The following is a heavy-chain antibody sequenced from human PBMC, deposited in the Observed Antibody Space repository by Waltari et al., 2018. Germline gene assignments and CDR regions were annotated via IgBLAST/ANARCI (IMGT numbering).Heavy chain of an antibody. CDR1: GFTVSTNY. CDR2: MYGGART. J-gene: IGHJ4*02. CDR3: AGGRSTGIFDY. D-gene: IGHD2-2*01. V-gene: IGHV3-53*04. Sequence: VQLVESGGGLVQPGGSQRLSCAASGFTVSTNYMSWVRQAPGKGLEWVSVMYGGARTDYADSVKGRFTVSRHNSENTLYLQMNSLRPEDTAVYYCAGGRSTGIFDYWGQGTLVTVSS.